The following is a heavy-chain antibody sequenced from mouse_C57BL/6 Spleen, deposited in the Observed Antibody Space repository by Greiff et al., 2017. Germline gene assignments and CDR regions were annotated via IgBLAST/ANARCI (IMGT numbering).Heavy chain of an antibody. J-gene: IGHJ2*01. D-gene: IGHD1-1*01. CDR1: GYAFTNYL. CDR2: IIPGSGGT. V-gene: IGHV1-54*01. Sequence: QVQLQQSGAELVRPGTSVKVSCKASGYAFTNYLIEWVKQRPGQGLAWIGVIIPGSGGTNYNEKFKGKATLTADKSSSTAYMQLSSLTSEDSAVYFCARGDITTVNYFDYWGQGTTLTVSS. CDR3: ARGDITTVNYFDY.